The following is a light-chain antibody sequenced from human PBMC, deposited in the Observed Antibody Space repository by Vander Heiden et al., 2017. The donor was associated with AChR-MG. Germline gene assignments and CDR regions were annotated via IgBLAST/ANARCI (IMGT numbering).Light chain of an antibody. J-gene: IGKJ3*01. Sequence: DIQMTQSPSFLSASVGDRVTITCRASQGIDNYLAWYQQKPGKAPNLLIFGASNLQSGVPSRFSGSGSGTDFTLTISSLQPEDVATYYCQKYDSAPFTFGPGTEVYVE. CDR2: GAS. V-gene: IGKV1-27*01. CDR1: QGIDNY. CDR3: QKYDSAPFT.